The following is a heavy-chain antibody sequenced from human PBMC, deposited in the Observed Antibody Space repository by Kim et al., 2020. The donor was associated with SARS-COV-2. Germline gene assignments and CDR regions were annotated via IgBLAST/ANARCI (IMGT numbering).Heavy chain of an antibody. Sequence: ASVKVSCKASGYTFTSYYMHWVRQAPGQGLEWMGIINPSGGSTSYAQKFQGRVTMTRDTSTSTVYMELSSLRSEDTAVYYCARVRYCSSTSCYAFDYWGQGTLVTVSS. CDR3: ARVRYCSSTSCYAFDY. CDR2: INPSGGST. J-gene: IGHJ4*02. D-gene: IGHD2-2*01. CDR1: GYTFTSYY. V-gene: IGHV1-46*01.